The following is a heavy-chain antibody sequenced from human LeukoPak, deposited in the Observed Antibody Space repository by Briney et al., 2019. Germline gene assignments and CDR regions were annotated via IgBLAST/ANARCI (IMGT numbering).Heavy chain of an antibody. Sequence: SETLSLTCTVSGGSISSSSYYWGWIRQPPGKGLEWIGYIYYSGSTNYNPSLKSRVTISVDTSKNQFSLKLSSVTAADTAVYYCARDRYYGSNWFDPWGQGTLVTVSS. D-gene: IGHD3-10*01. J-gene: IGHJ5*02. V-gene: IGHV4-61*05. CDR1: GGSISSSSYY. CDR3: ARDRYYGSNWFDP. CDR2: IYYSGST.